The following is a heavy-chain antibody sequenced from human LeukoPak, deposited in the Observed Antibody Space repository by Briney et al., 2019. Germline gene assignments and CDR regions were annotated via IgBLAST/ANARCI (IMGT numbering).Heavy chain of an antibody. CDR2: INPGGSSI. V-gene: IGHV3-74*01. D-gene: IGHD1-14*01. J-gene: IGHJ4*02. Sequence: GGSLRLFCAASGFTFSSYWMHWVRQVPGKGLVWVARINPGGSSITYADSVKGRFTISRDNAKNTLYLQMDSLRAEDTGVYYCARSNQADDYWGQGTLVTASS. CDR1: GFTFSSYW. CDR3: ARSNQADDY.